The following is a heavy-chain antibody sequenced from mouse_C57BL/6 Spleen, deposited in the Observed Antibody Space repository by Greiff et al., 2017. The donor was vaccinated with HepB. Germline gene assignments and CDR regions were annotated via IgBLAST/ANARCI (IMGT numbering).Heavy chain of an antibody. Sequence: VQLKQSGAELVKPGASVKMSCKASGYTFTSYWITWVKQRPGQGLEWIGDIYPGSGSTNYNEKFKSKATLTVDTSSSTAYMQLSSLTSEDSAVYYCARRGYYDYDEAFAYWGQGTLVTVSA. D-gene: IGHD2-4*01. CDR3: ARRGYYDYDEAFAY. CDR1: GYTFTSYW. CDR2: IYPGSGST. V-gene: IGHV1-55*01. J-gene: IGHJ3*01.